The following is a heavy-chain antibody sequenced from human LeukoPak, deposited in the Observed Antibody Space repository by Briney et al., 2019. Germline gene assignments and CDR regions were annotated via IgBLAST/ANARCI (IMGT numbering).Heavy chain of an antibody. J-gene: IGHJ4*02. V-gene: IGHV1-18*01. CDR3: AKGRGTTVTSAANY. CDR2: ISGHNGDT. CDR1: GYTFTTFG. Sequence: VASVKVSCKAFGYTFTTFGISWVRQAPGQGLEWLGWISGHNGDTNYAQKVQGRVTMTTDTSTTTAYMELRSLRSDDTAVYYCAKGRGTTVTSAANYWGQGTLVTVSS. D-gene: IGHD4-17*01.